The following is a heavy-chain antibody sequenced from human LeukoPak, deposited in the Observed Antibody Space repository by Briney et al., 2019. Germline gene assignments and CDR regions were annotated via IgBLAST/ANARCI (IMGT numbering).Heavy chain of an antibody. D-gene: IGHD3-9*01. Sequence: PSETLSLTCTVSGDSISSGDYYWSWIRQPAGKGLEWIGNIYETGSTNYNPSLKSRVTISVDTSKNQFSLKLSSVTAADTAVYYCVRPDDNSFDFWGQGTMVTVSS. CDR3: VRPDDNSFDF. CDR2: IYETGST. CDR1: GDSISSGDYY. V-gene: IGHV4-61*09. J-gene: IGHJ3*01.